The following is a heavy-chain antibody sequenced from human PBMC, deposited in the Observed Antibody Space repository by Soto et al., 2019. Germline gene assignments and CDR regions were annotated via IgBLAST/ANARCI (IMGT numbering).Heavy chain of an antibody. V-gene: IGHV3-33*01. Sequence: QVQLVESGGGVVQPGRSLRLSCAASGFTFSSYGMHWVRQAPGKGLEWVAVIWYDGSNKYYADSVKARFTISRDNSKNTLYLQMNSLRAEDTAVYYCARDWDIVATIQPLAYWGQGTLVTVSS. CDR1: GFTFSSYG. CDR2: IWYDGSNK. J-gene: IGHJ4*02. CDR3: ARDWDIVATIQPLAY. D-gene: IGHD5-12*01.